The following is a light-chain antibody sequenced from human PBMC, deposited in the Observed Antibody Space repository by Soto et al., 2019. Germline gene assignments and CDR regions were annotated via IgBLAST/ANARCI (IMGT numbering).Light chain of an antibody. CDR1: SSDVGGYNF. Sequence: QSALTQPASVSGSPGQSITISCTGTSSDVGGYNFVSWYQQYPGKAPKLMIHDVTSRPSGVSNRFSGSKSGTPASLTISGLQAEDEADYYCCSYASSTSYVFGTGTKVTVL. V-gene: IGLV2-14*01. CDR2: DVT. J-gene: IGLJ1*01. CDR3: CSYASSTSYV.